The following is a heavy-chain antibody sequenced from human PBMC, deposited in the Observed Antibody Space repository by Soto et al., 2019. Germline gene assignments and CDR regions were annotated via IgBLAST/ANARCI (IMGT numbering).Heavy chain of an antibody. D-gene: IGHD3-10*01. CDR3: AKDLHGSGSYYTFDY. CDR2: ISYDGSNK. J-gene: IGHJ4*02. V-gene: IGHV3-30*18. CDR1: GFTFSSYG. Sequence: GGSLSLSCAASGFTFSSYGMHWVRQAPGKGLEWVAVISYDGSNKYYADSVKGRFTISRDNSKNTLYLQMNSLRAEDTAVYYCAKDLHGSGSYYTFDYWGQGTLVTVSS.